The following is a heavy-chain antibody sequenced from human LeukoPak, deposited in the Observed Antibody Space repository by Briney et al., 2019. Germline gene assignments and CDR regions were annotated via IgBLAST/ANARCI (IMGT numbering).Heavy chain of an antibody. CDR3: ARDNYVVGSGWFDP. CDR2: INPSNGGT. D-gene: IGHD3-10*02. J-gene: IGHJ5*02. Sequence: VASVKVSCKGSGYPFTSYYLHWVRQAPGQGLEWMAWINPSNGGTKYAQKFQGRVTVTRDTSISTAYIELSSLRSDDTAVYYCARDNYVVGSGWFDPWGQGTLVTVSS. V-gene: IGHV1-2*02. CDR1: GYPFTSYY.